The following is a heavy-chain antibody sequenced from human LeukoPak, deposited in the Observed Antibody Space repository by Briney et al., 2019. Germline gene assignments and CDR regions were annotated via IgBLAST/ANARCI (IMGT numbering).Heavy chain of an antibody. J-gene: IGHJ4*02. CDR2: IYYSGSI. V-gene: IGHV4-31*03. CDR1: GGSISSGGYY. CDR3: ARVSPAVAGLDY. D-gene: IGHD6-19*01. Sequence: SETLSLTCTVSGGSISSGGYYWSWIRQHPGKGLEWIGYIYYSGSIYYNPSLKSRVTISVDTSKNQFSLKLSSVTAADTAVYYCARVSPAVAGLDYWGQGTLVTVSS.